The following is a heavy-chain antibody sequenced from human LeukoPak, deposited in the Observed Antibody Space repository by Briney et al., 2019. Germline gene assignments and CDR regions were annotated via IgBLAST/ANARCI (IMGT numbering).Heavy chain of an antibody. J-gene: IGHJ4*02. D-gene: IGHD3-16*01. CDR2: MNPNSGNT. CDR1: GYTFTSYD. Sequence: ASVKVSCKASGYTFTSYDINWVRQATGRGLEWMGWMNPNSGNTGYAQKFQGRVTMTRNTSISTAYMELSSLRSEDTAVYYCARVGTFGGVIDYWGQGTLVTVSS. CDR3: ARVGTFGGVIDY. V-gene: IGHV1-8*01.